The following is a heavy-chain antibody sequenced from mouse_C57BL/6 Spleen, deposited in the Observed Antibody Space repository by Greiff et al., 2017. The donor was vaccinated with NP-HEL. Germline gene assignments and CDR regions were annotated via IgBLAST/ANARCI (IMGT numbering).Heavy chain of an antibody. CDR3: ARAITTVVATDYFDY. V-gene: IGHV1-52*01. CDR2: IDPSDSET. J-gene: IGHJ2*01. CDR1: GYTFTSYW. D-gene: IGHD1-1*01. Sequence: QVQLQQPGAELVRPGSSVKLSCKASGYTFTSYWMHWVKQRPIQGLEWIGNIDPSDSETHYNQKFKDKATLTVDKSSSTAYMQLSSLTSEDSAVYYCARAITTVVATDYFDYWGQGTTLTVSS.